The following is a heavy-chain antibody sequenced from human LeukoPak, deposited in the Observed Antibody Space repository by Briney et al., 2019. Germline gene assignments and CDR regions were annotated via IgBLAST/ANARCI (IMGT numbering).Heavy chain of an antibody. D-gene: IGHD3-22*01. CDR1: GFTFSSYW. V-gene: IGHV3-7*03. CDR2: IKQDGGEI. Sequence: GGSLRLSCVASGFTFSSYWTSWVRQAPGKGLEWVANIKQDGGEIYYVDSVKGRFTISRDNAKNSLYLQMNSLRAEDMALYYCAKGGYYDIPYYFDYWGQGTLVTVSS. J-gene: IGHJ4*02. CDR3: AKGGYYDIPYYFDY.